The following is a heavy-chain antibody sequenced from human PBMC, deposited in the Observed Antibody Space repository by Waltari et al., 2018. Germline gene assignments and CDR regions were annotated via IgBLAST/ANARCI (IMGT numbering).Heavy chain of an antibody. CDR3: ARDPGRYYMDV. D-gene: IGHD7-27*01. Sequence: QVQLQESGQGLVKPSETLSLTCTVSGGSISSYYWSWIRQPPGKGLEWIGYIYYSGSTNYNPSLKSRVTISVDTSKNQFSLKLSSVTAADTAVYYCARDPGRYYMDVWGKGTTVTVSS. CDR2: IYYSGST. V-gene: IGHV4-59*01. CDR1: GGSISSYY. J-gene: IGHJ6*03.